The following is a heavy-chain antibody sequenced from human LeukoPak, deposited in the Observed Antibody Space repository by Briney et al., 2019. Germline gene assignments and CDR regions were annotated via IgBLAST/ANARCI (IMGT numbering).Heavy chain of an antibody. V-gene: IGHV3-48*03. CDR3: AKPISNYYGSGSYDY. D-gene: IGHD3-10*01. CDR2: ISSSGSTI. J-gene: IGHJ4*02. Sequence: GGSLRLSCAASGFTFSSYEMNWVRQAPGKGLEWVSYISSSGSTIYYADSVKGRFTISRDNSKNTLYLQMNSLRAEDTAVYYCAKPISNYYGSGSYDYWGQGTLVTVSS. CDR1: GFTFSSYE.